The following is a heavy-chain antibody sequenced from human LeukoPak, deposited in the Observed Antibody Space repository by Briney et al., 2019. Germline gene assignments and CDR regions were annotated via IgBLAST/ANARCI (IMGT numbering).Heavy chain of an antibody. Sequence: GSLRLSCAASGFTFDDYGMSWVRQAPGKGLEWVSGINWNGGSTGYADSVKGRFTISRDNAKNSLYLQMNSLRAEDTALYHCARVKSGSIAAARYYYYYMDVWGKGTTVTVSS. CDR2: INWNGGST. CDR3: ARVKSGSIAAARYYYYYMDV. V-gene: IGHV3-20*01. CDR1: GFTFDDYG. J-gene: IGHJ6*03. D-gene: IGHD6-13*01.